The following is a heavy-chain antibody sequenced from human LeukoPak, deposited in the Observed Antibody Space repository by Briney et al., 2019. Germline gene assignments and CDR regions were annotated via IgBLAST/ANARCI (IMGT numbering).Heavy chain of an antibody. CDR1: GGSLSGSY. CDR3: ARDSLTMIDDY. D-gene: IGHD3-22*01. V-gene: IGHV4-34*01. CDR2: INHSGSA. J-gene: IGHJ4*02. Sequence: SSETLSLTCAVYGGSLSGSYWSWIRQPPGKGLEWIGEINHSGSANYNPSLKSRVTLSIDKSKNQFSLNLNSVTAEDTAVYYCARDSLTMIDDYWGQGTLVTVSS.